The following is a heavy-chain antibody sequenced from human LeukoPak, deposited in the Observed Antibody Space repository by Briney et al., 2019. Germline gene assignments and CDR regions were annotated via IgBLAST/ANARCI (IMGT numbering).Heavy chain of an antibody. CDR1: GGSFSSYY. J-gene: IGHJ4*02. D-gene: IGHD3-22*01. CDR2: IYYSGST. CDR3: ARVVPDYYDSSTYADY. Sequence: PSETLSLTCTVSGGSFSSYYWRWIRQPPGKGPEWIGYIYYSGSTNYNPSLKSRVTISVDTSKNQFSLRLSSVTAADTAVYYCARVVPDYYDSSTYADYWGQGTLVTVSS. V-gene: IGHV4-59*01.